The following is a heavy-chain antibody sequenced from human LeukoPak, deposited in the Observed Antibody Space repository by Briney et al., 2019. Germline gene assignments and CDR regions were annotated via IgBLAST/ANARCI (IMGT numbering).Heavy chain of an antibody. J-gene: IGHJ3*02. CDR1: GGSISSTSYY. V-gene: IGHV4-39*07. Sequence: SETLSLTCAVSGGSISSTSYYWGWIRQPPGKGLEWIGSISFSGSTYYNPSLKSRLTISVDTSKIQFSLNLTSVTAADTAMYYCARGPRMVAMNGYAFDIWGPGTTVIVSS. D-gene: IGHD2-2*01. CDR3: ARGPRMVAMNGYAFDI. CDR2: ISFSGST.